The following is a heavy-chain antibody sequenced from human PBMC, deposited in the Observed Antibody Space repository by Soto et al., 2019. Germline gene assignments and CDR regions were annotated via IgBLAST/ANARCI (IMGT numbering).Heavy chain of an antibody. CDR2: INPGGGSA. CDR1: GSAITMYY. J-gene: IGHJ6*02. Sequence: QVDLVQSGAEVKKPGASVTISCKASGSAITMYYIHWVRQAPGRGIEWMGIINPGGGSASYAQKFQERVTLYKDTSTGTVYMDLRSLRTEDTAVYYCARDTSGWSLNGLDVWGQGTTVNVSS. CDR3: ARDTSGWSLNGLDV. D-gene: IGHD6-19*01. V-gene: IGHV1-46*01.